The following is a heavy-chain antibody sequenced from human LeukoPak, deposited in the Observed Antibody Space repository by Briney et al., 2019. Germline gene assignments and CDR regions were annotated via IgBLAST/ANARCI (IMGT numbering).Heavy chain of an antibody. V-gene: IGHV3-48*03. CDR3: ARETPLYYDILTGYDAFDI. J-gene: IGHJ3*02. D-gene: IGHD3-9*01. CDR1: GFTFSSYE. Sequence: PGGSLRLSCAASGFTFSSYEMNWVRQAPGKGLEWVSYISSSGSTIYYADSVKGRFTISRDNAKNSRYLQMNSLRAEDTTLYYCARETPLYYDILTGYDAFDIWGQGTMVTVSS. CDR2: ISSSGSTI.